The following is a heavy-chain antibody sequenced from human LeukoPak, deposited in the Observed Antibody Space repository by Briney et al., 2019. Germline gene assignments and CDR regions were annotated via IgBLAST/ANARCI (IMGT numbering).Heavy chain of an antibody. Sequence: PSETLSLTCTVSGGSISSYYWSWIRQPPGKGLEWIGYIYYSGSTYYSPSLKSRVTISVDTSKNQFSLKLSSVTAADTAVYYCASLRRAEGKSIAVAASGRYYFDYWGQGTLVTVSS. J-gene: IGHJ4*02. CDR3: ASLRRAEGKSIAVAASGRYYFDY. CDR2: IYYSGST. CDR1: GGSISSYY. V-gene: IGHV4-59*08. D-gene: IGHD6-19*01.